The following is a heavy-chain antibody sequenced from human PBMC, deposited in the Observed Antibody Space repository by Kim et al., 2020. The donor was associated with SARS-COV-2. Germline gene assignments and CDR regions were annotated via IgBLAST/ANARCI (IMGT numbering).Heavy chain of an antibody. CDR2: ISSSSGDSI. Sequence: GGSLRLSCAVSGFSLSDYYMVWIRQAPGKGLDYVSFISSSSGDSIYYAASVKGRFTISRDTAKTSLYLQMSSLSAEDTAGYYCAGERGTGGSASDYHMDVWGQGTTVTVSS. J-gene: IGHJ6*02. D-gene: IGHD5-12*01. V-gene: IGHV3-11*01. CDR1: GFSLSDYY. CDR3: AGERGTGGSASDYHMDV.